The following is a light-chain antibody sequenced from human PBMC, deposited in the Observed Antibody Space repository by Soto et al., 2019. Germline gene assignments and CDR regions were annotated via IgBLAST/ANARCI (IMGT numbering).Light chain of an antibody. Sequence: DIQMTQSPSSLSASVGDRVTITCRASQSISSYLNWYQQKPGKAPKLLIYAASSLQSGVPSRFSGSGFGTDFTLTISSLQPEDFATYYCQQSYGNPFTFGPGTKVDIK. J-gene: IGKJ3*01. CDR3: QQSYGNPFT. CDR1: QSISSY. CDR2: AAS. V-gene: IGKV1-39*01.